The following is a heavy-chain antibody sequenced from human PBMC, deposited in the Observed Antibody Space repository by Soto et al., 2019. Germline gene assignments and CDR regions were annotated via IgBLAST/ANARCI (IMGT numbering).Heavy chain of an antibody. V-gene: IGHV3-30-3*01. CDR3: TTDIITMIVVELPTFDY. J-gene: IGHJ4*02. CDR2: ISYDGSNK. D-gene: IGHD3-22*01. CDR1: GFTFSSYA. Sequence: GGSLRLSCAASGFTFSSYAMHWVRQAPGKGLEWVAVISYDGSNKYYADSVKDRFTISRDNSKNTLYLQMNSLRAEDTAVYYCTTDIITMIVVELPTFDYWGQGTLVTVSS.